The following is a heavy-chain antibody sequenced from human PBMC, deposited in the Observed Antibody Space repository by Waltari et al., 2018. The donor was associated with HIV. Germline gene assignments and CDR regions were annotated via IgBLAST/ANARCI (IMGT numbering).Heavy chain of an antibody. D-gene: IGHD3-22*01. Sequence: EVQLLESGGGLVQPGGSLRLSCAASGFTFSSYAMSWVRQAPGKGLEWVSAISGSGGSTYYADSVKGRFTISRDNSKNTLYLQMNSLRAEDTAVYYCAKDIYYYDSSGYSFDYWGQGTLVTVSS. CDR3: AKDIYYYDSSGYSFDY. V-gene: IGHV3-23*01. CDR2: ISGSGGST. CDR1: GFTFSSYA. J-gene: IGHJ4*02.